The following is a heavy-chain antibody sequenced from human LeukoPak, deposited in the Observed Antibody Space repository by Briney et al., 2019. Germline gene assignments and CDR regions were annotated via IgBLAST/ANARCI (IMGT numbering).Heavy chain of an antibody. CDR3: ARDAVAGTFDY. Sequence: PGGSLRPSCAASGFTFSSYSMNWVRQAPGKGLEWISSISSSSSYIYYADSVKGRFTISRDNAKNSLYLQMNSLRAEDTAVYYCARDAVAGTFDYWGQGTLVTVSS. CDR2: ISSSSSYI. CDR1: GFTFSSYS. V-gene: IGHV3-21*01. D-gene: IGHD6-19*01. J-gene: IGHJ4*02.